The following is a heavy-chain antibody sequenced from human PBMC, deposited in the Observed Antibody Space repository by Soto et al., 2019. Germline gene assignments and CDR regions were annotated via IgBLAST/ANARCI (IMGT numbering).Heavy chain of an antibody. J-gene: IGHJ4*02. CDR1: GFTFSSYW. D-gene: IGHD3-22*01. V-gene: IGHV3-7*01. CDR3: ARASVGYYDSSGYYDFDY. CDR2: IKQDGSEK. Sequence: GGSLRLSCVASGFTFSSYWMSWVRQAPGKGLEWVANIKQDGSEKYYVDSVKGRFTISRDNAKNSLYLQMNSLRAEDTAVYYCARASVGYYDSSGYYDFDYWGQGTLVTVSS.